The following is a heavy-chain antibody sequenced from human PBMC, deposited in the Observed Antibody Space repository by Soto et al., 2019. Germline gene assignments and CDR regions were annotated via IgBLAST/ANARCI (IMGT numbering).Heavy chain of an antibody. CDR2: ITVTDGRR. CDR1: GFTFSRYA. Sequence: EGQLLESGGGLVRPGGSLTLSCAGSGFTFSRYAMTWVRQAPGKGLEWVSSITVTDGRRKYADSVKGRFTISTDTHKNIVYLQMNSLRAEDTALYYCATESMYVVVVGSTHDHYYGMDVWGQGTTVIVS. D-gene: IGHD2-15*01. V-gene: IGHV3-23*01. CDR3: ATESMYVVVVGSTHDHYYGMDV. J-gene: IGHJ6*02.